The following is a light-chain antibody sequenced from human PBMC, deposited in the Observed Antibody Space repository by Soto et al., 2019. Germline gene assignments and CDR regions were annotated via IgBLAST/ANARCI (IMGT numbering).Light chain of an antibody. CDR1: SSNIGAGYD. CDR2: GNS. J-gene: IGLJ1*01. V-gene: IGLV1-40*01. Sequence: QSMLTQPPSVSGAPGQRVTISCTGSSSNIGAGYDVHWYQQLPGTAPKLLIYGNSNRPSGVPDRFSGSKSGTSASLAITGLQAEDEADYYCQSYDSSLSVYVFGTGTKAPS. CDR3: QSYDSSLSVYV.